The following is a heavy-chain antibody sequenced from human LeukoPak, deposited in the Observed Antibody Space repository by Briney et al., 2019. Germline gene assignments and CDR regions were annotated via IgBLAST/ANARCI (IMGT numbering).Heavy chain of an antibody. V-gene: IGHV3-7*01. D-gene: IGHD3-10*02. CDR2: IKQDGSEK. Sequence: GGSLRLSCVASGFTFGSRDWMTWVRQAPGKGLEWVANIKQDGSEKNYVDSVKGRFTISRDNAKNSVDLQMNSLRAEDTAVYYCAELGITMIGGVWGKGTTVTISS. CDR1: GFTFGSRDW. J-gene: IGHJ6*04. CDR3: AELGITMIGGV.